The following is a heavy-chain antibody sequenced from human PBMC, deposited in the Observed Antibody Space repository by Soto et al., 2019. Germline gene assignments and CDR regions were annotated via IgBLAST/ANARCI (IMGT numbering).Heavy chain of an antibody. V-gene: IGHV3-23*01. CDR2: MTTSDGRT. Sequence: GGSLRLSCAASGFTFNFSGMSWVRQAPGKGLEWVSLMTTSDGRTYYADSVKGRFTISRDNSESTLYLQMNSLRAEDTAVYYCAKALRGGMVVWGQGTTVTVSS. J-gene: IGHJ6*02. CDR1: GFTFNFSG. CDR3: AKALRGGMVV.